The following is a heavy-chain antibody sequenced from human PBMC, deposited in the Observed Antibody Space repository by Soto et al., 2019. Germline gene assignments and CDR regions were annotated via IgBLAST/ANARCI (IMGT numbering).Heavy chain of an antibody. V-gene: IGHV3-23*01. Sequence: GGSLRLSCAASGFTFSSYAMSWVRQAPWKGLEWVSAISGSGGSTYYADSVKGRFTISRDNSKNTLYLQMNSLRAEDTAVYYCAKYCSGGSCYSSDALDIWGQGTMVTVSS. CDR2: ISGSGGST. CDR1: GFTFSSYA. D-gene: IGHD2-15*01. CDR3: AKYCSGGSCYSSDALDI. J-gene: IGHJ3*02.